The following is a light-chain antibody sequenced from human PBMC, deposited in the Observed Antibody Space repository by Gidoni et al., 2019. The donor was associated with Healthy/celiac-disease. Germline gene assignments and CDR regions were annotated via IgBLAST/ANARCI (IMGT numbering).Light chain of an antibody. V-gene: IGKV1-39*01. CDR2: AAS. CDR1: QSISSY. CDR3: QQSYSTPRT. Sequence: DIQMTQSPSSLSASVGDRVTITCRASQSISSYLNWYHQKPGKAPKRLIYAASSVQSGVPSRFSGSGSGTDFTLTISSLQPEDFATYYCQQSYSTPRTFGQG. J-gene: IGKJ1*01.